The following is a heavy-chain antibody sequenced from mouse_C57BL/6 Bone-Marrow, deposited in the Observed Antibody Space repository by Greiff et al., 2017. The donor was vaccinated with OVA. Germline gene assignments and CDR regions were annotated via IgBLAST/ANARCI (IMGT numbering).Heavy chain of an antibody. CDR3: ARGYYAMDY. CDR2: INPSSGYT. J-gene: IGHJ4*01. Sequence: QVQLQQSGAELAKPGASVKLSCKASGYTFTSYWMHWVKQRPGQGLEWIGYINPSSGYTKYNQKFKDKATLTEDKSSSTAYMQLRSLTYEDSAVYYCARGYYAMDYGGQGTSVTVSS. V-gene: IGHV1-7*01. CDR1: GYTFTSYW.